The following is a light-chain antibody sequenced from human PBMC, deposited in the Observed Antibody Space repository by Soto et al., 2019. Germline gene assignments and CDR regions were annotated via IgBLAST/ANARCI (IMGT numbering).Light chain of an antibody. Sequence: QSVLTQPPSASGTPGQRVTISCSGTTSNIGSNFVYWHQHLPGTAPRLLIYNNDQRPSRVPDRFSGSKSGASASLAITGLQAEDEAEYYCQSYDSSLRLYVFGTGTKVTVL. CDR2: NND. CDR3: QSYDSSLRLYV. J-gene: IGLJ1*01. CDR1: TSNIGSNF. V-gene: IGLV1-47*02.